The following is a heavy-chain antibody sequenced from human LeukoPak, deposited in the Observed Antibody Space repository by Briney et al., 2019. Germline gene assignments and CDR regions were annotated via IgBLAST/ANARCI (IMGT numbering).Heavy chain of an antibody. CDR3: ARDIRDYYDSSGYYSSDAFDI. Sequence: PGGSLRLSCAASGFTFDDYGMSWVRQAPGKGLEWVSGINWNGGSTGYADSVKGRFTISRDNAKSSLYLQMNSLRAEDTALYYCARDIRDYYDSSGYYSSDAFDIWGQGTMVTVSS. J-gene: IGHJ3*02. CDR2: INWNGGST. D-gene: IGHD3-22*01. V-gene: IGHV3-20*04. CDR1: GFTFDDYG.